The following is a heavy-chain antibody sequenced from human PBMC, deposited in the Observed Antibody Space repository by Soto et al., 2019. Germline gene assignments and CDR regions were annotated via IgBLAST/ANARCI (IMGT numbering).Heavy chain of an antibody. J-gene: IGHJ3*02. Sequence: EVQLLESGGGLVQPGGSLRLSCAASGFTFSSYAMSWVRQAPGKGLEWVSAISGSGGSTYYADSVKGRFTISRDNSKNTLYLQINSLRAEDTALYFCAKGLRTPILKGIWQQVVVVGDALDIWGQGTMVTVSS. D-gene: IGHD6-13*01. CDR1: GFTFSSYA. CDR2: ISGSGGST. CDR3: AKGLRTPILKGIWQQVVVVGDALDI. V-gene: IGHV3-23*01.